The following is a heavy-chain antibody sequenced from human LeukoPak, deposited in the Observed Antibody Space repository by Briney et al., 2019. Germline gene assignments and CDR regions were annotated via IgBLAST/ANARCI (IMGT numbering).Heavy chain of an antibody. Sequence: GGSLRLSCAASGFTFSSYAMSWVRQAPGKGLEWVSAISGSGGSTYYADSVKGRFTISRDNSKNTLYLQVNSLRAEDTAVYYCAKDPAYYDFWSGYYPFDYWGQGTLVTVSS. D-gene: IGHD3-3*01. J-gene: IGHJ4*02. CDR3: AKDPAYYDFWSGYYPFDY. CDR1: GFTFSSYA. CDR2: ISGSGGST. V-gene: IGHV3-23*01.